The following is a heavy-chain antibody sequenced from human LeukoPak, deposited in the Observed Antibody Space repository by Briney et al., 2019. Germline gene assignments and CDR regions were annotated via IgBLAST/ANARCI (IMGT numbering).Heavy chain of an antibody. Sequence: GGSLRLSCAVSGLSLSRNYVSWVRQAPGEGLEWLSIIETGGNTYYGDSVKGRFIISRDTGTNTVFLQMNFLRAEDTAVYYCARETGEIDHWGQGTLVTVSS. D-gene: IGHD3-9*01. CDR2: IETGGNT. V-gene: IGHV3-66*01. J-gene: IGHJ4*02. CDR1: GLSLSRNY. CDR3: ARETGEIDH.